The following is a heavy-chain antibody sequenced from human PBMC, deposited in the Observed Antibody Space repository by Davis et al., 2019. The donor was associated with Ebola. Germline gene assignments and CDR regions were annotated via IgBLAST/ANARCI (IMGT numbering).Heavy chain of an antibody. CDR3: ATGLGMNYFDY. D-gene: IGHD1-26*01. CDR1: GYIFSNYW. V-gene: IGHV5-51*01. CDR2: IYPGDSDT. J-gene: IGHJ4*02. Sequence: GESLKISCKGSGYIFSNYWIAWVRQLSGKGLEWIGLIYPGDSDTRYSPSFQGQVTISADKSIKTAFLQWSSLKASDTAMYYCATGLGMNYFDYWGQGTLVTVSS.